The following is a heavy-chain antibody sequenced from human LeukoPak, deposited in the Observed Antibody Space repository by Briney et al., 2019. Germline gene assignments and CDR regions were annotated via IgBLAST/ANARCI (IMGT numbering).Heavy chain of an antibody. CDR1: GGSISNYY. V-gene: IGHV4-59*12. CDR2: IYYNGST. J-gene: IGHJ3*02. Sequence: TSETLSLTCTVSGGSISNYYWSWIRQPPGKALEWIGYIYYNGSTNYNPSLISRVTISVDTSKNQFSLKLSSVTAADTAVYYCAKEGYSSGWSDAFDIWGQGTMVTVSS. CDR3: AKEGYSSGWSDAFDI. D-gene: IGHD6-19*01.